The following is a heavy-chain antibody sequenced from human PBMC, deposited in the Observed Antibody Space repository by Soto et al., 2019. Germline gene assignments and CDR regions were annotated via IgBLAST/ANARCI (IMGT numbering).Heavy chain of an antibody. Sequence: SETLSLTCTVSGGSISSSSYYWGWIRQPPGKGLEWIGSIYYSGSTYCNPSLKSRVTISVDTSKNQFSLKLSSVTAADTAVYYCASVDYYYYGMDVWGQGTTVTVSS. CDR1: GGSISSSSYY. CDR2: IYYSGST. J-gene: IGHJ6*02. CDR3: ASVDYYYYGMDV. V-gene: IGHV4-39*01.